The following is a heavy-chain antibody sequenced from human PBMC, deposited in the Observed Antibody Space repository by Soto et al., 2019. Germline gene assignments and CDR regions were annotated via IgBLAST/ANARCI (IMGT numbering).Heavy chain of an antibody. CDR2: INHSGST. V-gene: IGHV4-34*01. J-gene: IGHJ3*02. CDR3: ARAGIRGWYSPYAFDI. Sequence: QVQLQQWGAGLLKPSETLSLTCAVYGGSFSGYYWSWIRQPPGKGLEWIGEINHSGSTNYNPSLKSRVTISVETSKNQFSLKLSSVTAADTAVYYCARAGIRGWYSPYAFDIWGQGTMVTVSS. D-gene: IGHD6-19*01. CDR1: GGSFSGYY.